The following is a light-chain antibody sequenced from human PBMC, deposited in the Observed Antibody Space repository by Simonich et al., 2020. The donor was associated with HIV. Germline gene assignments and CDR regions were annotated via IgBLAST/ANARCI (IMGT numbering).Light chain of an antibody. CDR1: QSVLYSSNNKNY. CDR2: WAS. J-gene: IGKJ1*01. V-gene: IGKV4-1*01. CDR3: QQYYSTRRT. Sequence: DIVMTQSPDSLAVSLGERATINCKSSQSVLYSSNNKNYLAWYQQKPGQPPKLLIYWASTRESGVPDRFSGSGSGTDVTLTISSLQAEDVAVYYCQQYYSTRRTFGQGTKVEIK.